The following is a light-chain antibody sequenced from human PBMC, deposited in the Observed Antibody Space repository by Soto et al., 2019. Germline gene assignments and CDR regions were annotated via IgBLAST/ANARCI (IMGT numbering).Light chain of an antibody. Sequence: QSALTQPPSASGSPGQSVTISCTGTSSDVGGYNYLSWYQHRPGKAPQLIIYEVTKRPSGVPNRFFGSKSGNTASLTVSGLQAEDEAEYFCMSYAGMYTYVFGTGTKLTVL. CDR3: MSYAGMYTYV. V-gene: IGLV2-8*01. CDR2: EVT. J-gene: IGLJ1*01. CDR1: SSDVGGYNY.